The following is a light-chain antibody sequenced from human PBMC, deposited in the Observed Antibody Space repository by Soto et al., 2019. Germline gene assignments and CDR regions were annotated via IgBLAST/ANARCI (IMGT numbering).Light chain of an antibody. J-gene: IGKJ1*01. Sequence: IVLIQSPATLSVSPGERATLSCGASQSVDSSYVAWYQQKPGLAPRLLMFDASSRANGIPDRFRGSGSGTGFTLTISSLEPEDFAVYYCQQYSSSLWTFGQGTKVDI. CDR2: DAS. V-gene: IGKV3D-20*01. CDR1: QSVDSSY. CDR3: QQYSSSLWT.